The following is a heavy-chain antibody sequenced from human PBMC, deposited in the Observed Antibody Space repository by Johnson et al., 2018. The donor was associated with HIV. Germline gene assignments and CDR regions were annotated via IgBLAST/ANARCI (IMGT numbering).Heavy chain of an antibody. Sequence: VQLVESGGGLVQPGGSLRLSCAASGFTVSSNYMSWVRQAPGKGLEWVSVIYSGGSTYYADSVKCRFTISRDNSKNTLYLQMNSLRAEDTAVYYCSTGDIVVAVAAMLLPLHDAFDLWGQGTMVTVSS. CDR2: IYSGGST. D-gene: IGHD2-15*01. CDR1: GFTVSSNY. V-gene: IGHV3-66*01. J-gene: IGHJ3*01. CDR3: STGDIVVAVAAMLLPLHDAFDL.